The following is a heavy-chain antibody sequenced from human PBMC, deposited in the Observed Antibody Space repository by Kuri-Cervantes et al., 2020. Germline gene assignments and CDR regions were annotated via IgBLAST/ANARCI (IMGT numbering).Heavy chain of an antibody. CDR3: ARDDSSGYYYAGYYYYGMDV. J-gene: IGHJ6*02. D-gene: IGHD3-22*01. Sequence: SETLSLTCSVSGGLIRTGGHYWSWIRQSPGRGLEWIGFIYESGTTYYNSSLKSRLTISVDTSKNQFSLKLSSVTAADTAVYYCARDDSSGYYYAGYYYYGMDVWGQGTTVTVSS. CDR1: GGLIRTGGHY. V-gene: IGHV4-30-4*01. CDR2: IYESGTT.